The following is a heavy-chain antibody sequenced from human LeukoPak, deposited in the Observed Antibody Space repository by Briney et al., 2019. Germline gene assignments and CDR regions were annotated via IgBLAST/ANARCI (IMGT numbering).Heavy chain of an antibody. J-gene: IGHJ4*02. CDR1: GFTFSGYC. D-gene: IGHD2-15*01. CDR3: ARELSGSSSRHFDY. CDR2: INTDGGNT. V-gene: IGHV3-74*01. Sequence: PGGSLRLSCAASGFTFSGYCMHWVRQAPGKGLVWVSRINTDGGNTNYADSVKGRFTISRDNAKDTLYLQMNSLRAEDTAVYYCARELSGSSSRHFDYWGQGTLVTVSS.